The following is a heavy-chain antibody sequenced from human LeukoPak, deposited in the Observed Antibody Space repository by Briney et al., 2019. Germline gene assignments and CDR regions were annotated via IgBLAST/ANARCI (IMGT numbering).Heavy chain of an antibody. V-gene: IGHV4-30-2*01. D-gene: IGHD3-22*01. CDR3: AREWGSAVNYYDSGGYYSDY. CDR1: GGSISSGGYY. CDR2: IYHSGST. Sequence: PSQTLSLTCTVSGGSISSGGYYWSWIRQPPGKGLEWIGYIYHSGSTYYNPSLKSRVTISVDRSKNQFSLKLSSVTAADTAVYYCAREWGSAVNYYDSGGYYSDYWGQGTLVTVSS. J-gene: IGHJ4*02.